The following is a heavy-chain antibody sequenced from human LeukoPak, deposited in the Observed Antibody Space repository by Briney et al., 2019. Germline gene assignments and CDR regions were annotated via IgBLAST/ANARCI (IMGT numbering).Heavy chain of an antibody. Sequence: GGSLRLSCAASGFTFSSYAMNWVRQAPGKGLEWVSTIDGRGGSTFSADSVKGRFTISRDNSKNTLYLQMNSLRAEDTAVYYCARDRSEEYFDYWGQGTLVTVSS. CDR3: ARDRSEEYFDY. V-gene: IGHV3-23*01. J-gene: IGHJ4*02. CDR1: GFTFSSYA. CDR2: IDGRGGST.